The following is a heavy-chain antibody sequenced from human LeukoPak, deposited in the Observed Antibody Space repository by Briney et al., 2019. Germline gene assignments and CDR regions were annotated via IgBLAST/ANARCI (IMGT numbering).Heavy chain of an antibody. CDR2: ISAYNGNT. J-gene: IGHJ4*02. CDR1: GYTFTSYG. V-gene: IGHV1-18*01. Sequence: ASVKVSCKASGYTFTSYGISWVRQAPGQGLEWMGWISAYNGNTNYAQKLQGRVTMTTDTSTSTAYMELRSLRSDDTAVYYCAGDRASGHPFDYWGQGTLVIVSS. D-gene: IGHD3-10*01. CDR3: AGDRASGHPFDY.